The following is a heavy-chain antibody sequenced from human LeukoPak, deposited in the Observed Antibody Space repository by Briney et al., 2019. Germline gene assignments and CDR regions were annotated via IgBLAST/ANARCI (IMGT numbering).Heavy chain of an antibody. D-gene: IGHD2/OR15-2a*01. CDR1: GFTFSSYA. Sequence: GGSLRLSCAASGFTFSSYAMSWVRQAPGKGLEWVSAITDSGGRTYYADSVKGRFTFSRDNSKNTLYLQMNGLRAEDTAVYYCAKDVRVGASHFDYWGQGTLVTVSA. CDR2: ITDSGGRT. V-gene: IGHV3-23*01. J-gene: IGHJ4*02. CDR3: AKDVRVGASHFDY.